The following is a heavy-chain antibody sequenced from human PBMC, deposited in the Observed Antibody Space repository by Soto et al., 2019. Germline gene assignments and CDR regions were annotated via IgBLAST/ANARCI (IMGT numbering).Heavy chain of an antibody. J-gene: IGHJ3*01. CDR1: GDSISTTSYL. CDR3: PRHFRSAPIGRGDFAV. CDR2: IYFSGST. V-gene: IGHV4-39*01. D-gene: IGHD2-21*02. Sequence: AETLALTCTVSGDSISTTSYLWAWIRQTPGKGLEWIGSIYFSGSTYYKPSLESRGTMSVGTSNNQVFLHLSSVTAADTAVYYCPRHFRSAPIGRGDFAVWGKGKMVT.